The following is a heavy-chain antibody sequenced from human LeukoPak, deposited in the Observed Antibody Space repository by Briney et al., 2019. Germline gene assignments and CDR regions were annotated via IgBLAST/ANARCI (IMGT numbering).Heavy chain of an antibody. J-gene: IGHJ6*02. CDR1: GYTFTSYY. V-gene: IGHV1-46*01. CDR2: INPSGGST. D-gene: IGHD3-10*01. Sequence: GASVKVSCRASGYTFTSYYMHWVRQAPGQGLEWMGIINPSGGSTSYAQKFQGRVTMTRDTSTSTVYMELSSLRSEDTAVYYCASFITMVRGVKYGYYGMDVWGQGTTVTVSS. CDR3: ASFITMVRGVKYGYYGMDV.